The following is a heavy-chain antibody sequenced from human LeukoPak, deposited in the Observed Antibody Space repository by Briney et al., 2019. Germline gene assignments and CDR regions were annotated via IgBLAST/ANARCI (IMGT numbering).Heavy chain of an antibody. V-gene: IGHV3-74*01. J-gene: IGHJ4*02. D-gene: IGHD1-26*01. CDR2: INTDGSRT. CDR1: GFIFSNYW. Sequence: GGSLRLSCAGSGFIFSNYWVHWVRQAPGKGLVWVSRINTDGSRTDYADSVKGRFTISRDNAKNTLYLQMNSLSAEDTAVYYCARSMGGSRDFWGQGTPVTVSS. CDR3: ARSMGGSRDF.